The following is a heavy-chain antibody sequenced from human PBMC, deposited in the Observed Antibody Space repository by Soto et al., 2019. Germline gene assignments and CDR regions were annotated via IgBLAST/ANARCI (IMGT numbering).Heavy chain of an antibody. D-gene: IGHD6-13*01. Sequence: QVQLQQWGAGLLKPSETLSLTCAVYGGSFSGYYWSWIRQPPGKGLEWIGEINHSGSTNYNPSLKSRVTISVDTSKNQFSLKLSSVTAADTAVYYCARTAAGYYYYDGMDVWGQGTTVTVSS. CDR3: ARTAAGYYYYDGMDV. CDR1: GGSFSGYY. V-gene: IGHV4-34*01. J-gene: IGHJ6*02. CDR2: INHSGST.